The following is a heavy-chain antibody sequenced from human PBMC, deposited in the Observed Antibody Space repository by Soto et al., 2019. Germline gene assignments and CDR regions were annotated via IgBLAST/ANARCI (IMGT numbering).Heavy chain of an antibody. CDR1: GFTFSSNW. CDR3: XRGSSSWYVSFDY. Sequence: EVQLVESGGGLVQPGGSLRLSCAASGFTFSSNWMHWVRQAPGKGLVWVSRINSDGSITSYADSVKGQFTISRDNAKNTLYLQMNSLRAEDTAXXXXXRGSSSWYVSFDYWGQGILVTVSS. J-gene: IGHJ4*02. V-gene: IGHV3-74*01. CDR2: INSDGSIT. D-gene: IGHD6-13*01.